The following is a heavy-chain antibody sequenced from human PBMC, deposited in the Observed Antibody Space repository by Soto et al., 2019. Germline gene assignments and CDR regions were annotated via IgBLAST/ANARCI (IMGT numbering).Heavy chain of an antibody. J-gene: IGHJ5*02. CDR1: GFSLSTSGVG. CDR2: IYWDDDK. CDR3: AREEGLLNWFDP. Sequence: SGPTLVNPTQTLTLTCTLSGFSLSTSGVGVGWIRQPPGKALEWLALIYWDDDKRYSPSLKSRLTITKDTSKNQVVLTMNSLRAEDTAVYYCAREEGLLNWFDPWGQGTLVTVSS. V-gene: IGHV2-5*02. D-gene: IGHD1-26*01.